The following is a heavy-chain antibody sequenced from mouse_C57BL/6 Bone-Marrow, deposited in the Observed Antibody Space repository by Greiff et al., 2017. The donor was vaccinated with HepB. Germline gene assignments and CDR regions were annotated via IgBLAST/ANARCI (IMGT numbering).Heavy chain of an antibody. J-gene: IGHJ2*01. D-gene: IGHD2-12*01. V-gene: IGHV1-55*01. CDR3: ARTEILQYYFDY. Sequence: QVQLQQPGAELVKPGASVKMSCKASGYTFTSYWITWVKQSPGQGLEWIGDIYPGSGSTNYNEKFKSKATLTVDTSSSAAYMQLSSLTSEDSAVYYGARTEILQYYFDYWGQGTTLTVSS. CDR1: GYTFTSYW. CDR2: IYPGSGST.